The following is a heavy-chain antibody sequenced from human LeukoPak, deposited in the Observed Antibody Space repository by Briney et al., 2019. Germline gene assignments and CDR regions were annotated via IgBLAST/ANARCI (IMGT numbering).Heavy chain of an antibody. CDR2: TIPIFGTA. CDR1: GGTFSSYA. V-gene: IGHV1-69*05. D-gene: IGHD1-14*01. Sequence: GASVKVSCKASGGTFSSYAISWVRQAPGQGLEWMGVTIPIFGTANYAQKFQGRVTVTTDESTSTAYMELSSLRSEDTAVYYCARDGMEPRYYFDYWGQGTLVTVSS. CDR3: ARDGMEPRYYFDY. J-gene: IGHJ4*02.